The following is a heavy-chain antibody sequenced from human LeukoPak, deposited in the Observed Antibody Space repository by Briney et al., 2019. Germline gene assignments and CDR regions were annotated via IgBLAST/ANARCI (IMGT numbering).Heavy chain of an antibody. CDR2: ITGDATST. Sequence: PGGSLRLSCAASGFTFSTYGMHWVRQAPGKGLEWVSGITGDATSTYYSDSVKGRFTVFRDNSKNTLYLHMNSLSAEDTAVYYCARDLSWGNYTSRGQGTLVTVSS. D-gene: IGHD3-3*01. CDR1: GFTFSTYG. CDR3: ARDLSWGNYTS. J-gene: IGHJ4*02. V-gene: IGHV3-23*01.